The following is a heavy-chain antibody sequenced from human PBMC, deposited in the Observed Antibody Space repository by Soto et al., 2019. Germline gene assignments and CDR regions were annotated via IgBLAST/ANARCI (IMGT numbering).Heavy chain of an antibody. CDR2: ISSNGGST. J-gene: IGHJ3*02. CDR3: VKDGVLLWFGELPITGAFDI. V-gene: IGHV3-64D*06. CDR1: GFTFSSYA. Sequence: PGGSLRLSCSASGFTFSSYAMHWVRQAPGKGLEYVSAISSNGGSTYYADSVKGRFTISRDNSKNTLYLQMSSLRAEDTAVYYCVKDGVLLWFGELPITGAFDIWGQGTMVTVSS. D-gene: IGHD3-10*01.